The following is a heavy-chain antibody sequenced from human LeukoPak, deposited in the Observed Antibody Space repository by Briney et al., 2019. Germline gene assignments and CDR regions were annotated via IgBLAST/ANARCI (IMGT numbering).Heavy chain of an antibody. D-gene: IGHD3-22*01. CDR2: IYYSGST. CDR1: GGSISSSSYY. Sequence: SETLSLTCTVSGGSISSSSYYWGWIRQPPGKGLEWIGSIYYSGSTYYNPSLKSRVTISVDTSKNQFSLKLSSVTAADTAVYYCARDYYDSSGYYELRVHAFDIWGQGTMVTVSS. CDR3: ARDYYDSSGYYELRVHAFDI. V-gene: IGHV4-39*07. J-gene: IGHJ3*02.